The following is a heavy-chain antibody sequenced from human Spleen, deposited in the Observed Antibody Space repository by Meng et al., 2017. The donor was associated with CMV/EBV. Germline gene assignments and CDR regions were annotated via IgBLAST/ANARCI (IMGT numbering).Heavy chain of an antibody. Sequence: GESLKISCEASGYSFTNYWIGWVRQMPGKGLEWMGIIFPGDSDTRYRPSFQGQVTISADKSITTAYLQWSSLKASDTAMYYCARHWGDGTLDYWGQGTLVTVSS. D-gene: IGHD5-24*01. CDR3: ARHWGDGTLDY. J-gene: IGHJ4*02. CDR2: IFPGDSDT. CDR1: GYSFTNYW. V-gene: IGHV5-51*01.